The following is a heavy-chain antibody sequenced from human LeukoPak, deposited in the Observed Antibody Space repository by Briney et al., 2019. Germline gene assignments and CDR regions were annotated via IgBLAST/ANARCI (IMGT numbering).Heavy chain of an antibody. J-gene: IGHJ4*02. CDR2: IILIFGTA. V-gene: IGHV1-69*01. D-gene: IGHD2-2*01. CDR1: GCAFSFYA. CDR3: ARDHGVPVAIE. Sequence: SSVKVSFKSSGCAFSFYAISWVRQAPAQGLEWMGVIILIFGTANYAQKFQGRVTITSDESTSTAYIELSSLISEDTAVYSCARDHGVPVAIEWGEGTLVTVSS.